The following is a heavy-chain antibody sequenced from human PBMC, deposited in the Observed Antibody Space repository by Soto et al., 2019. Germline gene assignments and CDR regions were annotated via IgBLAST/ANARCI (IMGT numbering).Heavy chain of an antibody. CDR1: GFTFSIYA. D-gene: IGHD3-22*01. Sequence: PAESLRLACAASGFTFSIYAMHWVRQAPGKGLEYVSSISTNGGSTHYADSVKGRFTISRDNSKNTQYLQMSSLRADDTAVYYCVKGEYYYDSSGYYPFDYWGQGT. CDR3: VKGEYYYDSSGYYPFDY. V-gene: IGHV3-64D*06. CDR2: ISTNGGST. J-gene: IGHJ4*02.